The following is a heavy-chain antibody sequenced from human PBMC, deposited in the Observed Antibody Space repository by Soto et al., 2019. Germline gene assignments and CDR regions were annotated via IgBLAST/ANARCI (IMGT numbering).Heavy chain of an antibody. J-gene: IGHJ6*02. D-gene: IGHD6-6*01. CDR3: ARIGSRSLNYYYRIDI. CDR1: GDSVSSNSAA. Sequence: PSQTLSLTCAISGDSVSSNSAAWNWIRQSPSRGLEWLGRTYYRSKLYTDYAVSVKRRITINPDTSKNQFSLQLNSVTPEDTPVYYCARIGSRSLNYYYRIDIWGQGTMVTVSS. V-gene: IGHV6-1*01. CDR2: TYYRSKLYT.